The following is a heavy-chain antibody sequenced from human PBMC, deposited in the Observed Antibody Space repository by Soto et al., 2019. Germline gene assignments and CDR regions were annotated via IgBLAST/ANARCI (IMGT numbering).Heavy chain of an antibody. Sequence: GGSLRLSCAASGFTFSSYAMSWVRQAPGKGLEWVSAISGSGGSTYYADSVKGRFTISRDNSKNTRYLQMNSLRAEDTAVYYFAKDYTIFGVVPDYYYYGMDVWGQGTTVTVSS. CDR1: GFTFSSYA. CDR3: AKDYTIFGVVPDYYYYGMDV. D-gene: IGHD3-3*01. V-gene: IGHV3-23*01. J-gene: IGHJ6*02. CDR2: ISGSGGST.